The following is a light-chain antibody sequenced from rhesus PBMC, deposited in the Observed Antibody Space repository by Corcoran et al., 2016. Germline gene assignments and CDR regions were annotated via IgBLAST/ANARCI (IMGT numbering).Light chain of an antibody. Sequence: DIQMTQSPSSLSASVGDRVTITCRASQTISSYLALYQQRPGKVPKILIYAASSLESGVPSRFSGRGSGTEFTLTISSLQPEDFATYYCQQHNSHPHSFGQGTKVEIK. V-gene: IGKV1-44*02. CDR2: AAS. CDR1: QTISSY. J-gene: IGKJ2*01. CDR3: QQHNSHPHS.